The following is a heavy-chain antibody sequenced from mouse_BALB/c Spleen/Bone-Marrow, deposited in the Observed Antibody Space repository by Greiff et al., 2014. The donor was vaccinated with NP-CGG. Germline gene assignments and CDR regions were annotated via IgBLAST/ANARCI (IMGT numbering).Heavy chain of an antibody. V-gene: IGHV14-4*02. Sequence: VQLQQSGAELVRSGASVKLSCTASGFNIKDYYMHWGKQRPEQGLEWIGWIDPENGDTEYAPKFQGKATMTADTSSNTAYLQLSSLASEDTAVYYCNEGYGNYGYWGQGTTLTVSS. D-gene: IGHD2-10*02. CDR3: NEGYGNYGY. CDR2: IDPENGDT. J-gene: IGHJ2*01. CDR1: GFNIKDYY.